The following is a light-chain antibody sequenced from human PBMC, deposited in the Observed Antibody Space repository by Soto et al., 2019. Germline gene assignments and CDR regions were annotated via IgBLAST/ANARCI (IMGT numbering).Light chain of an antibody. V-gene: IGKV1-5*03. CDR1: QSISIW. CDR2: KAS. Sequence: FQVTQSPSTLSASVGDRVTVTCRASQSISIWLAWYQQKAGKAPKLLIYKASALESGVPSRFSGSGSGTEFTLTISSLEPEDFATYYCQHYNTYPWTFGQGTKVAIK. J-gene: IGKJ1*01. CDR3: QHYNTYPWT.